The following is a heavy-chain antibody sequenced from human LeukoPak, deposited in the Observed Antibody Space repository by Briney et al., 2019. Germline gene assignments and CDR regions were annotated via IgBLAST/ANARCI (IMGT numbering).Heavy chain of an antibody. Sequence: EASVKVSCKASGYTFTGYYMHWVRQAPGQGLEWMGWINPNSGGTNYAQKFQGRGTMTRDTSISTAYMELRRLRSDDTAVYYCARERVATIDYWGQGTLVTVSS. CDR2: INPNSGGT. CDR1: GYTFTGYY. CDR3: ARERVATIDY. D-gene: IGHD5-12*01. V-gene: IGHV1-2*02. J-gene: IGHJ4*02.